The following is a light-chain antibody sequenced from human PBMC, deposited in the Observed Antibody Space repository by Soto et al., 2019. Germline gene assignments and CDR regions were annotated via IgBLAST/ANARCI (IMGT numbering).Light chain of an antibody. CDR2: AAS. CDR1: QSISTY. CDR3: QQTYSTPPT. V-gene: IGKV1-39*01. Sequence: DIQMTQSPSSLSASVGDRVTITCRASQSISTYLNWYQQKAGLAPKLLIYAASSLQSGVPSRFSGSGSGTDFTLTISRLQPEDFATYYCQQTYSTPPTFGQGTKVEIK. J-gene: IGKJ1*01.